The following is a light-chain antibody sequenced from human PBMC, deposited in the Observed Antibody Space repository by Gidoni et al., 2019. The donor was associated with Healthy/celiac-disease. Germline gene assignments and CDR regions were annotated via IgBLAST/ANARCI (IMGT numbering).Light chain of an antibody. J-gene: IGKJ2*01. Sequence: EIVMTQSPATLSVSPGERATLSCRASQSVSSNLAWYQQKPGHAPRLLIYGASTRATGIPARFSGSGSGTEFTLTISSLQSEDFAVYYCQQYNNRPGTFGQGTKLEIK. CDR3: QQYNNRPGT. V-gene: IGKV3-15*01. CDR2: GAS. CDR1: QSVSSN.